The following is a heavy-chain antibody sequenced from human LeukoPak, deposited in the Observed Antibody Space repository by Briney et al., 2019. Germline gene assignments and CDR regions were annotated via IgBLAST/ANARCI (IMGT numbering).Heavy chain of an antibody. CDR3: ARYGYCSGGSCYWTAKYFQH. V-gene: IGHV7-4-1*02. CDR2: INTNTGNP. Sequence: ASVKVSCKASGYTFTSYAMNWVRQAPGQGLEWMGWINTNTGNPTYAQGFTGRFVFSLDTSVSTAYLQISSLKAEDTAVYYCARYGYCSGGSCYWTAKYFQHWGQGTLVTVSS. J-gene: IGHJ1*01. CDR1: GYTFTSYA. D-gene: IGHD2-15*01.